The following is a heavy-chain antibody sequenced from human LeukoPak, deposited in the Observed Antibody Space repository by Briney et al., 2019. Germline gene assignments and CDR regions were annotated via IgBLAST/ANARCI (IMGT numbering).Heavy chain of an antibody. J-gene: IGHJ4*02. Sequence: ASVEVSCKASGYTFTSYDINWVRQATGQGLEWMGWMNPNSGNTGYAPKFQGRVTITRNTSISTAYMELSSLGSDDTAVYYCARDIDPNYGDSYLDYWGQGTLVTVSS. D-gene: IGHD4-17*01. CDR1: GYTFTSYD. CDR3: ARDIDPNYGDSYLDY. CDR2: MNPNSGNT. V-gene: IGHV1-8*01.